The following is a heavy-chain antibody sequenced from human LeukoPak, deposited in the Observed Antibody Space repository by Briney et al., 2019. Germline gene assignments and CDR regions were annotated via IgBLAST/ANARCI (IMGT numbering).Heavy chain of an antibody. CDR1: GFTFNSYS. CDR3: ARIRQWLAHPSYYYYMDV. Sequence: GGSLRLSCAPSGFTFNSYSMNCVRQAPGKGLEWVSSISSSSSYIYYADSVKGRFTISRDNAKNSLYLQMNSLRAEDTAVYYCARIRQWLAHPSYYYYMDVWGKGTTVTVSS. V-gene: IGHV3-21*01. CDR2: ISSSSSYI. D-gene: IGHD6-19*01. J-gene: IGHJ6*03.